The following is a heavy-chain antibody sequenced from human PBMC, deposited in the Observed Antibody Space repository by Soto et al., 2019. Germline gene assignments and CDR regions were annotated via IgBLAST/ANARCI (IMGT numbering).Heavy chain of an antibody. D-gene: IGHD6-19*01. Sequence: QVQLVQSGAEVKKPGSSVKVSCKASGGTFSSYAISWVRHAPGQGLEWMGGIIPIFGTANYAQKFQGRVTITADESTSTAYMELSSLRSEDTAVYYCARDGAVAGPEDYYYYGMDVWGQGTTVTVSS. J-gene: IGHJ6*02. CDR2: IIPIFGTA. V-gene: IGHV1-69*01. CDR1: GGTFSSYA. CDR3: ARDGAVAGPEDYYYYGMDV.